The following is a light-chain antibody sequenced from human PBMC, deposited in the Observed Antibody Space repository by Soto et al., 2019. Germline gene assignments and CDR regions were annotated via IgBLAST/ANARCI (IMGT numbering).Light chain of an antibody. Sequence: DIQLTQSPSSLSASLGDRVTISCRASQNIDNYLHWYQQKSGKAPEALLYAASSLRDGVSSRFSGSGYGTEFTLTINNLQPEDFATYYCQQSSSSPPITFGQGTRLDI. CDR2: AAS. V-gene: IGKV1-39*01. J-gene: IGKJ5*01. CDR3: QQSSSSPPIT. CDR1: QNIDNY.